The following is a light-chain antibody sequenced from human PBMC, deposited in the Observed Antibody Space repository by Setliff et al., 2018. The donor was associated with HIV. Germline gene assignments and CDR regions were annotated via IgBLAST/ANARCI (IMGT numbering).Light chain of an antibody. CDR1: SSDVGGYNY. CDR3: CSYAGSGPV. Sequence: QSALTQPASVSGSPGQSITLSCTGTSSDVGGYNYVSWYQQHPDKAPKLMIYDVKNRPSGVSDRFSGSKSGNTASLTISGLQAEGEADYYCCSYAGSGPVFGAGTKVTVL. V-gene: IGLV2-23*02. CDR2: DVK. J-gene: IGLJ1*01.